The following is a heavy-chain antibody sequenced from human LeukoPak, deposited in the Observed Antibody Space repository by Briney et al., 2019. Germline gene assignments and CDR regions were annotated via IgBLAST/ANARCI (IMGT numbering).Heavy chain of an antibody. CDR3: ARGWGLQYNY. CDR1: GGSISSYY. CDR2: IYYSGST. Sequence: PSGTLSLTCAASGGSISSYYWSWIRQPPGKGLEWIGYIYYSGSTNYNPSLKSRVTISVDTSKNQFSLKLSSVTAADTAVYYCARGWGLQYNYWGQGTLVTVSS. V-gene: IGHV4-59*12. J-gene: IGHJ4*02. D-gene: IGHD4-11*01.